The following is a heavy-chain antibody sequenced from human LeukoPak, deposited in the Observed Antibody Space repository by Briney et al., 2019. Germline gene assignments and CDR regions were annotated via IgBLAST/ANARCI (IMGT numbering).Heavy chain of an antibody. J-gene: IGHJ4*02. D-gene: IGHD6-13*01. CDR3: AREAAGTPYFDY. V-gene: IGHV3-30-3*01. CDR1: GFTFSSXA. Sequence: GGSXRLSCAASGFTFSSXAMHWVXQAPGKGLEWXAVISYDGSNKYYADSVKGRFTISRDNSKNTLYLQMNSLRAEDTAVYYCAREAAGTPYFDYWGQGTLVTVSS. CDR2: ISYDGSNK.